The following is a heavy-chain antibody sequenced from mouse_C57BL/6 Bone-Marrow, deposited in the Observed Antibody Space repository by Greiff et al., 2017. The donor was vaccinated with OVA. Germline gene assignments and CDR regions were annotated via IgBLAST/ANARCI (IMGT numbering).Heavy chain of an antibody. J-gene: IGHJ3*01. CDR2: ILPGSGST. V-gene: IGHV1-9*01. CDR1: GHTFTGYW. CDR3: ARGGNVYTWFAY. Sequence: VKLMESGAALMKPGASVKLSCKATGHTFTGYWIAWVKQRSGHGLEWIGEILPGSGSTNYNEKFKGKATFTADTSSNSAYMQLSSRTTEYSAIYYWARGGNVYTWFAYWGQGTLVTVSA.